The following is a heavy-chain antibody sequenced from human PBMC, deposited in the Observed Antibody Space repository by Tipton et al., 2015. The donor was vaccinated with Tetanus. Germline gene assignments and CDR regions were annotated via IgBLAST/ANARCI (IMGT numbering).Heavy chain of an antibody. J-gene: IGHJ6*02. D-gene: IGHD1-26*01. CDR3: AREGGLLWVQEYYYGMEG. CDR2: ISSSGSTI. V-gene: IGHV3-11*01. CDR1: GFTFSDYY. Sequence: SLRLSCAASGFTFSDYYMSWIRQAPGKGLEWVSYISSSGSTIYYADSVKGRFTISRDNAENSLYLQMNSLRAEDTAVYYCAREGGLLWVQEYYYGMEGWGQGPTVTIS.